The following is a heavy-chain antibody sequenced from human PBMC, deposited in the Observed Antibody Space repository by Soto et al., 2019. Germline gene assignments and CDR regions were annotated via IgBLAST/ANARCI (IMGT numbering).Heavy chain of an antibody. J-gene: IGHJ4*02. V-gene: IGHV4-30-4*01. D-gene: IGHD5-18*01. CDR1: GGSISSGDYY. CDR3: ASNSYGYTFYEY. CDR2: IYYSGST. Sequence: SETLSLTCTVSGGSISSGDYYWSWIRQPPGKGLEWIGYIYYSGSTYYNPSLKSRFTISVDTSKNQFSLKLSSVTAADTAVYYCASNSYGYTFYEYWGQGTLVTVSS.